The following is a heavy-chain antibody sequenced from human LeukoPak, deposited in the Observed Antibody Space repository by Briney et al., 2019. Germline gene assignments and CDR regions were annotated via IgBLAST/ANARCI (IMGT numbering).Heavy chain of an antibody. Sequence: ASVDVSFKASGYTFTVYFIHWVRQAPGQGLEWMGWIKPNSGDAKYTEKFQGRVTMTRDTSISTAYMELSRLISDDTAVYYCTRDWGPNSGNFHYDAFDIWGQGTMVTVSS. D-gene: IGHD1-26*01. J-gene: IGHJ3*02. CDR2: IKPNSGDA. CDR1: GYTFTVYF. V-gene: IGHV1-2*02. CDR3: TRDWGPNSGNFHYDAFDI.